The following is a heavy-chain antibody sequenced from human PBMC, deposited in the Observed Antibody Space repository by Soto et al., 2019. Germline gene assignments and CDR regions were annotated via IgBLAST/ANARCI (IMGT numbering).Heavy chain of an antibody. Sequence: QVQLVQSGAEVKKPGASVKVSCKASGYTFTGYYMHWVRQAPGQGLEWMGWINPNSGGTNYAQKFQGRVTMTRETTISTDNMELRRLIPDNTALDYCARDFWSGYYEYYFDVWGQGAPVTVSS. CDR2: INPNSGGT. J-gene: IGHJ4*02. V-gene: IGHV1-2*02. CDR3: ARDFWSGYYEYYFDV. CDR1: GYTFTGYY. D-gene: IGHD3-3*01.